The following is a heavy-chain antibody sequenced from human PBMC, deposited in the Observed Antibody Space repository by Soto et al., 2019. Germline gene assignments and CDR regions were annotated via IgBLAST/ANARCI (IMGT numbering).Heavy chain of an antibody. D-gene: IGHD6-13*01. CDR2: IYSGGST. J-gene: IGHJ5*02. Sequence: GGSLRLSCAASGFTVSSNYMSWVRQAPGKGLEWVSVIYSGGSTYYADSVKGRFTISRHNSKNTLYLQMNSLRAEDTAVYYCARVSSRSWYWFDPWGQGTLVTVSS. V-gene: IGHV3-66*01. CDR1: GFTVSSNY. CDR3: ARVSSRSWYWFDP.